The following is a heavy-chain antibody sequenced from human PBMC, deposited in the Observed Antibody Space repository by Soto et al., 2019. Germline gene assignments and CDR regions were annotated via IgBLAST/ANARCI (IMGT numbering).Heavy chain of an antibody. D-gene: IGHD6-25*01. J-gene: IGHJ4*02. Sequence: SETLSLTCAVSGGSISSGDFSWNWIRQPPGKGLEYIGYIYYGGSTYYNPSLQSRVTMSVDTSKNQFSLKLSSVTAADTAVDYCARLAADYFDYWGQGTLVTVSS. CDR1: GGSISSGDFS. CDR2: IYYGGST. V-gene: IGHV4-30-2*01. CDR3: ARLAADYFDY.